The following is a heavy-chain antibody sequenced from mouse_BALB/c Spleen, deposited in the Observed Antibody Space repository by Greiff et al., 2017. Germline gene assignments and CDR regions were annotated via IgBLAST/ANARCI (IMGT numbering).Heavy chain of an antibody. V-gene: IGHV5-17*02. CDR3: ARGHYGSSIAY. Sequence: EVQVVESGGGLVQPGGSRKLSCAASGFTFSSFGMHWVRQAPEKGLEWVAYISSGSSTIYYADTVKGRFTISRDNPKNTLFLQMTSLRSEDTAMYYCARGHYGSSIAYWGQGTLVTVSA. J-gene: IGHJ3*01. CDR1: GFTFSSFG. CDR2: ISSGSSTI. D-gene: IGHD1-1*01.